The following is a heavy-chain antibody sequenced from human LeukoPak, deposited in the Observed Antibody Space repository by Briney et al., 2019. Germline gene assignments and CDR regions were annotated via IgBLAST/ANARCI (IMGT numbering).Heavy chain of an antibody. V-gene: IGHV3-9*01. Sequence: GRSLRLSCAASGFTFDDYAMHWVRQAPGKGPEWVSGISWNSGSIGYADSVKGRSTISRDNAKNSLYLQMNSLRAEDTALYYCAKEYYYGSGSYFRLLDYWGQGTLVTVSS. CDR3: AKEYYYGSGSYFRLLDY. D-gene: IGHD3-10*01. J-gene: IGHJ4*02. CDR1: GFTFDDYA. CDR2: ISWNSGSI.